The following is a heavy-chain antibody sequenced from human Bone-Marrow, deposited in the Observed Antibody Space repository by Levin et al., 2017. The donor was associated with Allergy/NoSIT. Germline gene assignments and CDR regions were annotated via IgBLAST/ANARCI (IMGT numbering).Heavy chain of an antibody. CDR3: ARDRRGFSYGSDC. CDR2: ISPTGTTI. CDR1: EFTFSNYE. J-gene: IGHJ4*02. V-gene: IGHV3-48*03. Sequence: PGGSLRLSCVASEFTFSNYEMNWVRQAPGKGLEWVSYISPTGTTIHYGNSVKGRFTISRDNAKNSLYLQMTSLGVEDSGVYYCARDRRGFSYGSDCWGQGTQVTVSS. D-gene: IGHD5-18*01.